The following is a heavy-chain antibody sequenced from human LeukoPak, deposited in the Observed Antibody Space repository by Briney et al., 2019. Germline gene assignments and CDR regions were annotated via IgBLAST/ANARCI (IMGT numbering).Heavy chain of an antibody. Sequence: GASVKVSCEASGYTFTGYSMHWVRQAPGQGLEWMGWINPNSGDTNYAQKFQGRVTMTRDTSISTAYMELSRLTSDGMAMYYCARDKSSTWYGGVDYWGQGTLVTVSS. J-gene: IGHJ4*02. CDR2: INPNSGDT. D-gene: IGHD6-13*01. V-gene: IGHV1-2*02. CDR1: GYTFTGYS. CDR3: ARDKSSTWYGGVDY.